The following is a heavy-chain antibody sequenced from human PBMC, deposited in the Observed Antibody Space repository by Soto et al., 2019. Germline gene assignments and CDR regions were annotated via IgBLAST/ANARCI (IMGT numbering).Heavy chain of an antibody. CDR1: GFLVNSAY. V-gene: IGHV3-53*01. D-gene: IGHD5-18*01. Sequence: EVQLVESGGGLIPPGGSLRLSCAASGFLVNSAYMTWVRQAPGKGLEWLSMINSDGSTLYAESVKGRFTISRDNSKNRLDLQMNSLRAEDTAMYYCARSGYSFDWGYWGQGTLVIVTS. J-gene: IGHJ4*02. CDR3: ARSGYSFDWGY. CDR2: INSDGST.